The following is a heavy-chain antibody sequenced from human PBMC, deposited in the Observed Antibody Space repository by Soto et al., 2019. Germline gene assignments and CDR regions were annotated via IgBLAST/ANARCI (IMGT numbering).Heavy chain of an antibody. CDR2: IYYSGST. Sequence: PSETLSLTCTVSGGSISSSSYYWGWIRQPPGKGLEWIGSIYYSGSTYYNPSLKSRVNISVDTSKNQFSLKLSSVTAADTAVYYCARSPPGTAMVIVAYWGQGTLVTVSS. D-gene: IGHD5-18*01. CDR1: GGSISSSSYY. V-gene: IGHV4-39*01. CDR3: ARSPPGTAMVIVAY. J-gene: IGHJ4*02.